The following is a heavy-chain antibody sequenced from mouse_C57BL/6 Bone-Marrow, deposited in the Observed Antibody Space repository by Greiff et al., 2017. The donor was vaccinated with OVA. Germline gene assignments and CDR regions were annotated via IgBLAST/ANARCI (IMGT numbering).Heavy chain of an antibody. J-gene: IGHJ2*01. CDR1: GYTFTSYG. D-gene: IGHD3-2*02. CDR3: ARVLRLRYYFDY. CDR2: IYPRSGNT. Sequence: QVQLKQSGAELARPGASVKLSCKASGYTFTSYGISWVKQRTGQGLEWIGEIYPRSGNTYYNEKFKGKATLTADKSSSTAYMELRSLTSEDSAVYFCARVLRLRYYFDYWGQGTTLTVSS. V-gene: IGHV1-81*01.